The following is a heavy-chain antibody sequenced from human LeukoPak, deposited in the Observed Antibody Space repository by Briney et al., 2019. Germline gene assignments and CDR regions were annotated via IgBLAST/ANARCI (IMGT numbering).Heavy chain of an antibody. CDR1: GYSISSGYY. CDR3: ARVDGPVGP. J-gene: IGHJ5*02. D-gene: IGHD5-12*01. CDR2: IYHSGST. V-gene: IGHV4-38-2*01. Sequence: PETLSLTCAVSGYSISSGYYWGWIRQPPGKGLEWIGSIYHSGSTYYNPSLKSRVTISVDTSKNQFSLKLSSVTAADTVVYYCARVDGPVGPWGQGTLVTVSS.